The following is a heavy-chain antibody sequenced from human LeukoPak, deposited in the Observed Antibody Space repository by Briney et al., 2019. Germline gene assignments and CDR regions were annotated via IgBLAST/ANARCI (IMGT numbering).Heavy chain of an antibody. CDR2: IYPGDSDT. CDR3: ASGVAAAGTSFDY. V-gene: IGHV5-51*01. D-gene: IGHD6-13*01. Sequence: GESLKISCKGSGYSFTSYWIGWVRQMPGKGLEWMGIIYPGDSDTRYSPSFQGQVTISADKSISTAYLQWSSLKTSDTAMYYCASGVAAAGTSFDYWGQGTLVTVSS. J-gene: IGHJ4*02. CDR1: GYSFTSYW.